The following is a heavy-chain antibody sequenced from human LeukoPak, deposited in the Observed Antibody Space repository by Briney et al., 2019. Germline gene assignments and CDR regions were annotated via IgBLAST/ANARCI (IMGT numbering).Heavy chain of an antibody. CDR3: ARGQSLGSYNWFDP. V-gene: IGHV4-34*01. Sequence: SETLSLTCAVYGASFSDYYWSWIRQPPGKGLEWIGEINHSGRTNYNPSPKRRVTISLDTSKNQFSLKLTCVTAADTAVYYCARGQSLGSYNWFDPWGQGTLVPVSS. J-gene: IGHJ5*02. D-gene: IGHD6-19*01. CDR2: INHSGRT. CDR1: GASFSDYY.